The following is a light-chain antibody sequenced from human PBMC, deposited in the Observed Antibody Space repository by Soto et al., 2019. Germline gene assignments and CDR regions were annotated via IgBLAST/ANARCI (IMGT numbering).Light chain of an antibody. CDR1: SSNIGSNT. CDR2: INN. V-gene: IGLV1-44*01. Sequence: QSVLTQPPSASRTPGQRVTISCSGSSSNIGSNTVNWFQHLPGAAPKLLIYINNRRPSGVPDRFSGSKSGTSAYLAISGLQSEDEADYYCAAWDDSLNGYVFGTGTKVTVL. CDR3: AAWDDSLNGYV. J-gene: IGLJ1*01.